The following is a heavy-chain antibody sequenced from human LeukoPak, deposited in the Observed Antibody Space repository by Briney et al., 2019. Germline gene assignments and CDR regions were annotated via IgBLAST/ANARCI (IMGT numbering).Heavy chain of an antibody. CDR2: INSDGSST. D-gene: IGHD2-2*01. CDR3: ARPRPAARNPLDI. CDR1: GFTFSSSW. V-gene: IGHV3-74*01. J-gene: IGHJ3*02. Sequence: GGSLRLSCAASGFTFSSSWMHWVRQVPGKGLVWVSRINSDGSSTNYADSVKGRFIISRDNAKNTLYLQMNSLRAEDTAVYYCARPRPAARNPLDIRGQGTMVTVAS.